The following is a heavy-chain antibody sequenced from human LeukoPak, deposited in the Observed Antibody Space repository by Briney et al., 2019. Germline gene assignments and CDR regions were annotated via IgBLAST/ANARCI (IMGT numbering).Heavy chain of an antibody. D-gene: IGHD6-6*01. V-gene: IGHV3-9*01. CDR1: GFTFDDYA. CDR2: ISWNSGSI. Sequence: QPGRSLRLSCAASGFTFDDYAMHWVRQAPGKGLEWVSGISWNSGSIGYADSVKGRFTISRDNAKDSLYLQMNSLRAEDTALYYCAKVRVPSIAARPVHDAFDIWGQGTMVTVSS. CDR3: AKVRVPSIAARPVHDAFDI. J-gene: IGHJ3*02.